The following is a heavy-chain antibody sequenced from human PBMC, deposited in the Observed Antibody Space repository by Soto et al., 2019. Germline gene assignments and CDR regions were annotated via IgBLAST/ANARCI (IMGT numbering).Heavy chain of an antibody. D-gene: IGHD2-2*01. CDR3: ARGRSGMGYCSSTSCYNYSYYGMDV. V-gene: IGHV4-34*01. CDR1: GGSFSGYY. Sequence: QVQLQQWGAGLLKPSETLSLTCAVYGGSFSGYYWSWIRQPPGKGREWIGEINHSGSTNYNPSLKSRVTISVDTSKNQFSLKLSSVTAADTAVYYCARGRSGMGYCSSTSCYNYSYYGMDVWGQGTTVTVSS. J-gene: IGHJ6*02. CDR2: INHSGST.